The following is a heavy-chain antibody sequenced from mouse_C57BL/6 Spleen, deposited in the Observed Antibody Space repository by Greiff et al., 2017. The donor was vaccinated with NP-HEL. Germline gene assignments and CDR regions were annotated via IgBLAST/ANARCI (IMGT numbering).Heavy chain of an antibody. CDR2: IWWVDDK. V-gene: IGHV8-8*01. CDR3: ARIGYYGSSPYYYTMDY. Sequence: QVTLKVSGPGILQPSQTLSLTCSFSGFSLSTFGMGVGWIRQPSGKGLEWLAHIWWVDDKYYNPALKSRLTISKVTSKNQGFLKIADMDTADTATYYCARIGYYGSSPYYYTMDYWGQGTSVTVSS. CDR1: GFSLSTFGMG. J-gene: IGHJ4*01. D-gene: IGHD1-1*01.